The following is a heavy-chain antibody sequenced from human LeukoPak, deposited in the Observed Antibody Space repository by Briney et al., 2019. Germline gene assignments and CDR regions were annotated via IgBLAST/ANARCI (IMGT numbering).Heavy chain of an antibody. CDR2: IYSSGST. CDR3: ARDHINVNAFDI. J-gene: IGHJ3*02. Sequence: GGSLRLSCAGSGLTATTNYMSWVRQAPGKGLGWVSVIYSSGSTSYADSVKGRFTISRDSSKNTVYLQMNSLRAEDTAVYYCARDHINVNAFDIWGQGTMVTVSS. CDR1: GLTATTNY. V-gene: IGHV3-53*01. D-gene: IGHD3-16*02.